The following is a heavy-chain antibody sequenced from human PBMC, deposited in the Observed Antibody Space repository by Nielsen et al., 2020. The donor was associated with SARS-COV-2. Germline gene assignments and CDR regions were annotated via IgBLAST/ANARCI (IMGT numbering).Heavy chain of an antibody. CDR3: ARDAMGASWFDP. D-gene: IGHD3-16*01. J-gene: IGHJ5*02. V-gene: IGHV1-2*02. CDR1: GYTFTSYG. CDR2: INPNSGDT. Sequence: ASVKVSCKASGYTFTSYGISWVRQAPGQGLEWMGWINPNSGDTNYAQRFQGRVTMTRDTSLNTAYMELSSLRSDDTALYYCARDAMGASWFDPWGQGTLVTVSS.